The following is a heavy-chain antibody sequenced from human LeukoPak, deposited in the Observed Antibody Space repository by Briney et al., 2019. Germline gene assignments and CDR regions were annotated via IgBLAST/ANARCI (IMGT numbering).Heavy chain of an antibody. D-gene: IGHD3-10*01. V-gene: IGHV4-59*01. CDR3: ARGGYYGSGNDFRFDP. Sequence: PSETLSLTCTVSGGSISSYYWSWIRQPPGKGLEWIGYIYYSGSANYKPSLKSRVTISVDTSKNQFSLKLSSVTAADTAVYYCARGGYYGSGNDFRFDPWGQGTLVTVSS. CDR1: GGSISSYY. J-gene: IGHJ5*02. CDR2: IYYSGSA.